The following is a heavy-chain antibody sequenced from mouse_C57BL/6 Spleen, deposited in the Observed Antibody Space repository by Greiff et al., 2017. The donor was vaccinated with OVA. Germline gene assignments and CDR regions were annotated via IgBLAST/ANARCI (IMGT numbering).Heavy chain of an antibody. CDR1: GYSITSGYY. V-gene: IGHV3-6*01. CDR3: ARGKGRGFAY. CDR2: ISYDGSN. J-gene: IGHJ3*01. Sequence: DVHLVESGPGLVKPSQSLSLTCSVTGYSITSGYYWNWIRQFPGNKLEWMGYISYDGSNNYNPSLKNRISITRDTSKNQFFLKLNSVTTEDTATYYCARGKGRGFAYWGQGTLVTVSA.